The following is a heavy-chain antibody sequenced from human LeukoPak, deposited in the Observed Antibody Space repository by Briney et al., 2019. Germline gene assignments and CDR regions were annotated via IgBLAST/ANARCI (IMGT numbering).Heavy chain of an antibody. J-gene: IGHJ1*01. CDR2: IYTSGST. CDR1: GGSISSYY. CDR3: ARDGVGATPAEYFQH. Sequence: RSSETLSLTCTVSGGSISSYYWSWIRQPAGKGLEWIGRIYTSGSTNYNPSLKSRVTMSVDTSKNQFSLKLSSVTAADTAVYYCARDGVGATPAEYFQHWGQGTLVTVSS. V-gene: IGHV4-4*07. D-gene: IGHD1-26*01.